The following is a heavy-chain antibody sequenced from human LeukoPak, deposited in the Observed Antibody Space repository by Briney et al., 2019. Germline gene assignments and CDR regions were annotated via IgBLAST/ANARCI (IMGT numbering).Heavy chain of an antibody. J-gene: IGHJ1*01. CDR3: ARGGAARLHFQN. CDR2: IYHSGST. V-gene: IGHV4-59*01. CDR1: GGSISTYY. D-gene: IGHD6-6*01. Sequence: PSETLSLTCTVSGGSISTYYWNWIRQPPGKGLEWIGYIYHSGSTNYNPSLQSRVTISVDTSKNQFSLNLNSVTAADTAVYYCARGGAARLHFQNWGQGTLVAVSS.